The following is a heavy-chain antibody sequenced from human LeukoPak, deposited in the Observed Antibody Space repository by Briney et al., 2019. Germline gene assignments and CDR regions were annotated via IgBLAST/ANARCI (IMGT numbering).Heavy chain of an antibody. J-gene: IGHJ6*03. CDR2: IIPIFGTA. CDR3: ARARQQPPPAYYYYYMDV. CDR1: GGTFSSYA. Sequence: SVMVSCKASGGTFSSYAISWVRQAPGQGLEWMGGIIPIFGTANYAQKFQSRVTITTDESTSTAYMELSSLRSEDTAVYYCARARQQPPPAYYYYYMDVWGKGTTVTVSS. D-gene: IGHD6-13*01. V-gene: IGHV1-69*05.